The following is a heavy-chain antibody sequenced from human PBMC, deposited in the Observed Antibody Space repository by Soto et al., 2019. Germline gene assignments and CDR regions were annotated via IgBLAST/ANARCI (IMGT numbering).Heavy chain of an antibody. CDR1: GGSISSSSYY. D-gene: IGHD2-15*01. J-gene: IGHJ4*02. Sequence: QLQLQESGPGLVKPSETLSLTCTVSGGSISSSSYYCGWVRQPPGKGLEWIGSIYYGGSTYYNPSLKSRATISVDTSNNQFSLQLSSVTAADTPVYYCATAEPHCSGGSCYFRLYYFDYWGQGTLVTVSS. CDR3: ATAEPHCSGGSCYFRLYYFDY. CDR2: IYYGGST. V-gene: IGHV4-39*01.